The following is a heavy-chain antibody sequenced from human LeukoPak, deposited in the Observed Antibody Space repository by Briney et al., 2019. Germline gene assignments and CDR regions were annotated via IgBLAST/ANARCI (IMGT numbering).Heavy chain of an antibody. Sequence: SETLSLTCIVSGGSNSSSSHYWGWVRQPPGKGLEWIGSIYYSGSTFYNPSLKSRVTISVDTTKNQFSLKLRSVTAADTAVYYCARGTMDYDLLTGYTGPFDYWGQGTLVTVSS. CDR3: ARGTMDYDLLTGYTGPFDY. J-gene: IGHJ4*02. CDR2: IYYSGST. V-gene: IGHV4-39*07. D-gene: IGHD3-9*01. CDR1: GGSNSSSSHY.